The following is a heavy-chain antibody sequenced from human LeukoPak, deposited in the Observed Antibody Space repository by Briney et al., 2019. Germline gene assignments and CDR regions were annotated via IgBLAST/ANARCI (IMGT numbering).Heavy chain of an antibody. Sequence: NSSQTLSLTCTVSGGSISSGGYYWSWIHQHPGKGLEWIGYIYYSGSTYYNPSLKSRVIISVDTSKNQFSLNLSSVTAADTAVYYCARVVWNLRRFDPLGQGTLVTVSS. D-gene: IGHD1-1*01. CDR1: GGSISSGGYY. J-gene: IGHJ5*02. CDR2: IYYSGST. V-gene: IGHV4-31*03. CDR3: ARVVWNLRRFDP.